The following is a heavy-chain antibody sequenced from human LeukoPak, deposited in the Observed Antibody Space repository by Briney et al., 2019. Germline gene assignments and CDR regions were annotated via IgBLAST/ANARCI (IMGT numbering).Heavy chain of an antibody. CDR1: GFTFSNYN. CDR2: ISSSSSTI. CDR3: ARRRDGYNYEADY. D-gene: IGHD5-24*01. V-gene: IGHV3-48*01. J-gene: IGHJ4*02. Sequence: GGSRRLSCAASGFTFSNYNMNWVRQAPGKGLEWVSYISSSSSTIYYADSVKGRFTISRDNAKNSLYLQMNSLRAEDTAVYYCARRRDGYNYEADYWGQGTLVTVSS.